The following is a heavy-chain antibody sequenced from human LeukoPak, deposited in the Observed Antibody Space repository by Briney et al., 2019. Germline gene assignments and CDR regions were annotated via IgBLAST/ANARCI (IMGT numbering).Heavy chain of an antibody. J-gene: IGHJ4*02. D-gene: IGHD1-26*01. CDR2: ISSSSSDT. CDR1: GFTFSDYY. Sequence: GGSLRLSCAASGFTFSDYYMSWIRQPPGKGLEWVSYISSSSSDTNYADSVKGRFTISRDNAKNSLYLQMNSLRAEDTAVYYCARDGIGVSGSYFLGLSDYWGQGTLVTVSS. CDR3: ARDGIGVSGSYFLGLSDY. V-gene: IGHV3-11*05.